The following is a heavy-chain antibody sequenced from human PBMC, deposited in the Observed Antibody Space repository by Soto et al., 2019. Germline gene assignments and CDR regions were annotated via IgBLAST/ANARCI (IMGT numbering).Heavy chain of an antibody. CDR3: ARGPRIAAAGLPSYYYYMDV. J-gene: IGHJ6*03. Sequence: GASVKVSCKASGYTFTSYDINWVRQATGKGIEWMGWMNPNSGNTGYAQKFQGRVTMTRNTCISTAYMELSSLRSEDTAVYYCARGPRIAAAGLPSYYYYMDVWGKGTTVTVSS. CDR1: GYTFTSYD. CDR2: MNPNSGNT. D-gene: IGHD6-13*01. V-gene: IGHV1-8*01.